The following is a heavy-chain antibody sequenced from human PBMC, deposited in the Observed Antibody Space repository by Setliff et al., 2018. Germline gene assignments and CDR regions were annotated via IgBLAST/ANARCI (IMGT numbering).Heavy chain of an antibody. Sequence: SLTCTVSGGSISSNNFYWGWIRQPPGKGLEWIGTISYSGSTYYNPSLKSRVTISVDTSKSQFSLKLSSVTAADTALYYCARDSVTLRKWDFWGQGTLVTVSS. J-gene: IGHJ4*02. CDR1: GGSISSNNFY. CDR2: ISYSGST. D-gene: IGHD1-26*01. CDR3: ARDSVTLRKWDF. V-gene: IGHV4-39*07.